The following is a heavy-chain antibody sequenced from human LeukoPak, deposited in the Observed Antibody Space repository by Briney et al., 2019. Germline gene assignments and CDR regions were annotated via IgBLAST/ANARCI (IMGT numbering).Heavy chain of an antibody. CDR3: AKDEMAVAGTSVVGPGFDY. CDR2: ISGSGGST. CDR1: GFTFSSYA. V-gene: IGHV3-23*01. Sequence: GGSLRLSCAASGFTFSSYAMSWVRQAPGKGLEWVSAISGSGGSTYYADSVKGRFTISRDNSKNTLYLQMNSLRAEDTAVYYCAKDEMAVAGTSVVGPGFDYWGQGTLVTVSS. J-gene: IGHJ4*02. D-gene: IGHD6-19*01.